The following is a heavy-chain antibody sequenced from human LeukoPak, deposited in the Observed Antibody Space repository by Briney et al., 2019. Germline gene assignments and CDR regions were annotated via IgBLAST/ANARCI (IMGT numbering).Heavy chain of an antibody. V-gene: IGHV3-30*18. D-gene: IGHD2-21*02. J-gene: IGHJ3*02. CDR1: GFTFSSYW. CDR3: AKLAYCGGDCPGGAFDI. CDR2: ISYDGSNK. Sequence: GGSLRLSCAASGFTFSSYWMHWVRQAPGKGLEWVAVISYDGSNKYYADSVKGRFTISRDNSKNTLYLQMNSLRAEDTAVYYCAKLAYCGGDCPGGAFDIWGQGTMVTVSS.